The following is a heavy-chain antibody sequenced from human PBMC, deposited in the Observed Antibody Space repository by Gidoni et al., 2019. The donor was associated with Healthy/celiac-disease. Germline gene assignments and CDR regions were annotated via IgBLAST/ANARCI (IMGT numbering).Heavy chain of an antibody. D-gene: IGHD3-9*01. Sequence: QLQLQESGPGLVKPSETLSLTCTVSGGSISSSSYYWGGIRQPPGKGLEWIGSIYSSGSTYYHPSLKSRVTISVYTSKNQFSLKLSSVTAADTAVYYCARGVPYYDILTGYYPSNWFDPWGQGTLVTVSS. V-gene: IGHV4-39*07. J-gene: IGHJ5*02. CDR2: IYSSGST. CDR3: ARGVPYYDILTGYYPSNWFDP. CDR1: GGSISSSSYY.